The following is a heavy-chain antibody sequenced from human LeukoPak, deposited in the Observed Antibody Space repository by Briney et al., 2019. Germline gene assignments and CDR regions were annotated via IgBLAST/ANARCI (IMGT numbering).Heavy chain of an antibody. J-gene: IGHJ4*02. D-gene: IGHD6-13*01. V-gene: IGHV3-53*01. Sequence: HPGGSLRLSCAASGFTVSSNYMSWVRRAPGKGLEWVSVIYSGGSTYYADSVKGRFTISRDNSKNTLYLQMNSLRAEDTAVYYCAREVAAGTSDYWGQGTLVTVSS. CDR3: AREVAAGTSDY. CDR2: IYSGGST. CDR1: GFTVSSNY.